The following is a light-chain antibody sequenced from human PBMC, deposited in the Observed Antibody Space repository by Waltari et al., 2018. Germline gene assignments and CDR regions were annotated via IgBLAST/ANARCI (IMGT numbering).Light chain of an antibody. V-gene: IGLV2-23*01. Sequence: QSALTQPASVSGSPGPSLILSCTETSSGVGTYNLVSSYQQHPGKAPKGIIYEGNKRPSEVSNRFSGSKSGNTASLTISGLQAEYEADYYGSSYTGTTTPRVFGGGTKLTVL. CDR1: SSGVGTYNL. CDR3: SSYTGTTTPRV. J-gene: IGLJ3*02. CDR2: EGN.